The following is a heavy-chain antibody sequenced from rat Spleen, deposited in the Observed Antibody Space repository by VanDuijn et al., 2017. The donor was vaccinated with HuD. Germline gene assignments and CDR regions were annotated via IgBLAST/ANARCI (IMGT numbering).Heavy chain of an antibody. V-gene: IGHV5-25*01. CDR2: ISTGGDDT. CDR1: GFTFSDFD. J-gene: IGHJ2*01. Sequence: EVQLVESGGGLVQPGRSLKLSCVPSGFTFSDFDMAWVRQAPTKGLEWVASISTGGDDTYYRDAVRGRFTISRDDSKSTLYLQMDNLRSEDTATYYCARGDYGYNYYFDYWGQGVMVTVSS. D-gene: IGHD1-9*01. CDR3: ARGDYGYNYYFDY.